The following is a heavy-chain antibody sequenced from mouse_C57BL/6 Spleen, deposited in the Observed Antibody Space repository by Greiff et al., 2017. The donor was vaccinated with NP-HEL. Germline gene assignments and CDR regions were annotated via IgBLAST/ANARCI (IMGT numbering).Heavy chain of an antibody. D-gene: IGHD1-1*01. V-gene: IGHV1-76*01. CDR1: GYTFTDYY. CDR3: ARSMYYGSNYFDY. CDR2: IYPGSGNT. J-gene: IGHJ2*01. Sequence: VQLVESGAELVRPGASVKLSCKASGYTFTDYYINWVKQRPGQGLEWIARIYPGSGNTYYNEKFKGKATLTAEKSSSTAYMQLSSLTSEDSAVYFCARSMYYGSNYFDYWGQGTTLTVSS.